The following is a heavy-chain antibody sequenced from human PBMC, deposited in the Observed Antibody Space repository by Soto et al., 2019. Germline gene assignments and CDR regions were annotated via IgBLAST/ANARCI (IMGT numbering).Heavy chain of an antibody. V-gene: IGHV3-48*01. CDR3: ARAIREGIRLPMVRGVTQSYYYYMDV. Sequence: GGSLRLSCAASGFTFSSYSMNWVRQAPGKGLEWVSYISSSSSTIYYADSVKGRFTISRDNAKDSLDLQMNSLRAEDTAVYYCARAIREGIRLPMVRGVTQSYYYYMDVWGKGTTVTVSS. CDR1: GFTFSSYS. D-gene: IGHD3-10*01. CDR2: ISSSSSTI. J-gene: IGHJ6*03.